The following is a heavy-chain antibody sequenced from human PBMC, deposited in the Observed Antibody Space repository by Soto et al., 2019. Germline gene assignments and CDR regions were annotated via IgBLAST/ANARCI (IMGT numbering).Heavy chain of an antibody. CDR3: AKGSVVPAAIYYYYYGMDV. D-gene: IGHD2-2*01. CDR1: GFTFSSYA. CDR2: ISGSGGST. Sequence: EVQLLESGGGLVQPGGSLRLSCAASGFTFSSYAMSWVRQAPGKGLKWVSAISGSGGSTYYADSVKGRFTISRDNSKNTLYLQMNSLRAEDTAVYYCAKGSVVPAAIYYYYYGMDVWGQGTTVTVSS. V-gene: IGHV3-23*01. J-gene: IGHJ6*02.